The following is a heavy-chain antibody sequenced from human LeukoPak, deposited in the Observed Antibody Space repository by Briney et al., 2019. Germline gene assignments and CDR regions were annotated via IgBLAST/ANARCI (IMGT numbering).Heavy chain of an antibody. D-gene: IGHD2-21*01. CDR1: GLSFSTYW. Sequence: GGSLRLSCAASGLSFSTYWMSWVRQAPGKGLEWVANIRPDGSEKYSVDSVKGRFTISRDNAKNSLYLQMNSLRAEDTAVYYCATHHVFRHDYWGQGSLVTVSS. V-gene: IGHV3-7*01. CDR2: IRPDGSEK. CDR3: ATHHVFRHDY. J-gene: IGHJ4*02.